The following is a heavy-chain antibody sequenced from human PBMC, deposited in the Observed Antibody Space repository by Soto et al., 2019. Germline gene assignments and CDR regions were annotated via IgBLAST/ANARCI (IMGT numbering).Heavy chain of an antibody. J-gene: IGHJ4*02. V-gene: IGHV5-51*01. CDR1: GYSFTSYW. CDR3: ARGADYVTDQWLRLSGGDY. CDR2: IYPGDSDT. Sequence: GESLKISCKGSGYSFTSYWIGWVRQMPGKGLEWMGIIYPGDSDTRYSPSFQGQVTISADKSISTAYLQWSSLKASDTAMYYCARGADYVTDQWLRLSGGDYWGQGTLVTVPS. D-gene: IGHD5-12*01.